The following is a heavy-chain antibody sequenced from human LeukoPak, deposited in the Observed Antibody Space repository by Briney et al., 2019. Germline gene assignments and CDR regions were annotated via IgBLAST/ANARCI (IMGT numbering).Heavy chain of an antibody. Sequence: GGSLRLSCAASGFTFSSCGMHWVRQAPGKGLEWVAVIWYDGSNKYYADSVKGRFTISRDNSKNTLYLQMNSLRAEDTAVYYCAKDVGYTPEYYFDYWGQGTLVTVSS. CDR3: AKDVGYTPEYYFDY. D-gene: IGHD5-24*01. CDR2: IWYDGSNK. V-gene: IGHV3-33*06. J-gene: IGHJ4*02. CDR1: GFTFSSCG.